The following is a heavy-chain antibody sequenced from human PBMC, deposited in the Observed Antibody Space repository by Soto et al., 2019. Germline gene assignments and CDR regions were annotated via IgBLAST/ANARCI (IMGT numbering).Heavy chain of an antibody. CDR2: ISYDGSLQ. J-gene: IGHJ4*02. V-gene: IGHV3-30*03. D-gene: IGHD3-10*01. CDR1: GFTFSSYG. CDR3: VSVRGYGHASVPYS. Sequence: QAQLVESGGGVVQPGRSLRLSCAASGFTFSSYGMHWVRQAPGTGLEWVAVISYDGSLQHYADSVKGRFTISRDNSKNMVLLQMSSLRAEDTAVYYCVSVRGYGHASVPYSWGQGTLLSVSS.